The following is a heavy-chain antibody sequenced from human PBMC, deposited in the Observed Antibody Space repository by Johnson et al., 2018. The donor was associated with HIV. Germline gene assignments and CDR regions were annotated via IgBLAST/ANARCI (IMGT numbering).Heavy chain of an antibody. Sequence: VQLVESGGGVVQPGGSLRLSCAASGFTFDDYGMSWVRQAPGKGLEWVSGINWNGGSTYYADSVKGRFTISRDNSKNTLYLQMNSLRVEDTAVYYCARGGGFGAFDIWGQGTMVTVSS. J-gene: IGHJ3*02. D-gene: IGHD3-16*01. V-gene: IGHV3-20*04. CDR1: GFTFDDYG. CDR2: INWNGGST. CDR3: ARGGGFGAFDI.